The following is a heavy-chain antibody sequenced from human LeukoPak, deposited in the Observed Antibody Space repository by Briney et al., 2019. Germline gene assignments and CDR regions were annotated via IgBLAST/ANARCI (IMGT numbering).Heavy chain of an antibody. J-gene: IGHJ6*03. CDR1: GFTFNTYS. D-gene: IGHD2-21*01. CDR2: ISSSSNTI. V-gene: IGHV3-48*01. Sequence: GGSLRLSCAASGFTFNTYSMNWVRQAPGKGLEWVSYISSSSNTIYYADSVKGQFTISRDNAKNSLYLQMNSLRVEDTAVYNCVRDVAINNYYYYMDVWGKGTTVTVSS. CDR3: VRDVAINNYYYYMDV.